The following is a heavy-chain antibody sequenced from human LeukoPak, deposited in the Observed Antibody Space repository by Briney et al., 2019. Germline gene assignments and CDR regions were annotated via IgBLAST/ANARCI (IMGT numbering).Heavy chain of an antibody. D-gene: IGHD6-13*01. V-gene: IGHV1-2*02. CDR2: INPNSGGT. Sequence: ASVKVSCKASGYTFTGYYMHWVRQAPGQGLEWMGWINPNSGGTNYAQKFQGRVTMTRDTSISTAYMVLSRLRSDDTAVYYCARDVLIGAAAGTFDYWGQGTLVTVSS. J-gene: IGHJ4*02. CDR3: ARDVLIGAAAGTFDY. CDR1: GYTFTGYY.